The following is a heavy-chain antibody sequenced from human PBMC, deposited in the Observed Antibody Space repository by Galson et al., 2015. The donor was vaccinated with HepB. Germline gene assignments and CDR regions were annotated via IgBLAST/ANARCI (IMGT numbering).Heavy chain of an antibody. CDR3: AKGSGETWYYFDT. CDR1: GFTFSSYA. D-gene: IGHD2-15*01. J-gene: IGHJ4*02. CDR2: ISGSGGWT. Sequence: SLRLSCAASGFTFSSYAMHWVRQAPGKGLEWIAAISGSGGWTYYADSAKDRFTISRDSSKSTLFLQVNSLGAEDTAIYYCAKGSGETWYYFDTWGQGTLVTVSS. V-gene: IGHV3-23*01.